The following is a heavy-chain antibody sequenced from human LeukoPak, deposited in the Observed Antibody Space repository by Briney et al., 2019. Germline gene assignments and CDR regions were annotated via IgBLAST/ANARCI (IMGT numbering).Heavy chain of an antibody. CDR2: IIPIFCTA. D-gene: IGHD2-21*01. V-gene: IGHV1-69*05. J-gene: IGHJ4*02. CDR1: GGTFSSYA. CDR3: ARDAEFNCGGDCFDY. Sequence: GASVKVSCKASGGTFSSYAISWVRQAPGQGREWMGRIIPIFCTANYAQKFQGRVTITTDESTSTAYMELSSLRSEDTAVYYCARDAEFNCGGDCFDYWGQGTLVTVSS.